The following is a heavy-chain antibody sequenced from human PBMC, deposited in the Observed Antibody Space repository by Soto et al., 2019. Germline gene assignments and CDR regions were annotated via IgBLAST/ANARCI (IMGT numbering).Heavy chain of an antibody. D-gene: IGHD3-10*01. CDR3: AKDSLVLRGSGSYFSKNYGMDV. J-gene: IGHJ6*02. CDR2: ISGSGGST. V-gene: IGHV3-23*01. CDR1: GFTFSSYA. Sequence: VGSLRLSCAASGFTFSSYAMSWVRQAPGKGLEWVSAISGSGGSTYYADSVKGRFTISRDNSKNTLYLQMNSLRAEDTAVYYCAKDSLVLRGSGSYFSKNYGMDVWGQGTTVTVSS.